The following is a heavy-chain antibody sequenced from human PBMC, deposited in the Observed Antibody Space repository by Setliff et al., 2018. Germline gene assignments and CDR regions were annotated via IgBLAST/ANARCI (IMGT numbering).Heavy chain of an antibody. Sequence: ASVKVSCKASGFTFTGYYMHWVRQAPGQGLEWMGRINPNSGGTNYAQKFQGRVTMTRDTSISTAYMELSRLRSDDTAVYYCAREEVGRYSSGWYISSDNWFDPWGQGTLVTVSS. CDR2: INPNSGGT. J-gene: IGHJ5*02. CDR3: AREEVGRYSSGWYISSDNWFDP. V-gene: IGHV1-2*06. CDR1: GFTFTGYY. D-gene: IGHD6-19*01.